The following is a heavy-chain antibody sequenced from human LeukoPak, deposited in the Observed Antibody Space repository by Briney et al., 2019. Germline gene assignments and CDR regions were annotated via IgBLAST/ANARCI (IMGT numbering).Heavy chain of an antibody. CDR2: IYYSGST. CDR3: ARVALSSSWFFDY. CDR1: GGSISTYY. J-gene: IGHJ4*02. V-gene: IGHV4-59*01. Sequence: PSETLSLTCTVSGGSISTYYWNWIRQPPGKGLEWIGYIYYSGSTIYNPSLESRVTMSVDTSKNQFSLRLSSVTAADTAVYYCARVALSSSWFFDYWGQGTLVTVSS. D-gene: IGHD6-13*01.